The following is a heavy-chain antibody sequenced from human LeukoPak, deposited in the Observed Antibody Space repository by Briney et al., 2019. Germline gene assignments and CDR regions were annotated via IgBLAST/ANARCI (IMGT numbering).Heavy chain of an antibody. D-gene: IGHD1-1*01. CDR1: GFTFSSYG. Sequence: QPGGSLRLSCAASGFTFSSYGMHWVRQAPGKGLEWVTFIEYDGKNKYYADSVRGRFTISRDTSKDMLFLQMHSLRPEDTAVYYCAKGAAWSHVNFDYWGQGTLVTVSS. CDR3: AKGAAWSHVNFDY. CDR2: IEYDGKNK. J-gene: IGHJ4*02. V-gene: IGHV3-30*02.